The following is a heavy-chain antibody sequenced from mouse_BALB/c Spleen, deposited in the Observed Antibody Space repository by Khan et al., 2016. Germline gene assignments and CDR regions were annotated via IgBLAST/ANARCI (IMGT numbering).Heavy chain of an antibody. CDR1: GISITTGNYR. CDR3: ARDGRYDGYFDV. V-gene: IGHV3-5*02. Sequence: EVELVESGPGLVKPSQTVSLTCTVTGISITTGNYRWSWIRQFPGNKLEWIGYIYYSGTITYNPSLTSRTTITRDTSKNQFFLEMNSLTAEDTATYYCARDGRYDGYFDVWGAGTPLTVSS. J-gene: IGHJ1*01. D-gene: IGHD2-14*01. CDR2: IYYSGTI.